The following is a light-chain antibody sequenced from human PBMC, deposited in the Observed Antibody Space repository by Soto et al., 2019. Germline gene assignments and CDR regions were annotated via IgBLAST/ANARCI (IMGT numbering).Light chain of an antibody. V-gene: IGLV2-14*01. Sequence: QSVLTQPASVSGSPGQSITNSCTGTSSDVGGYNYVSWYQHHPGKAPKLMIYEVSNRPSGVSNRFSGSKSGNTASLTISGLQAEDEADYYCSSYTGSSTPVFGGGTKLTVL. CDR3: SSYTGSSTPV. CDR2: EVS. CDR1: SSDVGGYNY. J-gene: IGLJ3*02.